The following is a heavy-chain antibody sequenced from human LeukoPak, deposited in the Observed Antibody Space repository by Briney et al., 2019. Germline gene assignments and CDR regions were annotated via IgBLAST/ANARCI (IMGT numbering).Heavy chain of an antibody. Sequence: PGGSLRLSCVASGFTFSSYSMNWVRRAPGKGLEWVSFISTSSSTIYYADSVRGRFTISRGNAKNSLYLQMNSLRDEDTAVYYCTKGETAVTSYLHFWGQGTLVTVSS. CDR2: ISTSSSTI. D-gene: IGHD4-17*01. V-gene: IGHV3-48*02. J-gene: IGHJ4*02. CDR1: GFTFSSYS. CDR3: TKGETAVTSYLHF.